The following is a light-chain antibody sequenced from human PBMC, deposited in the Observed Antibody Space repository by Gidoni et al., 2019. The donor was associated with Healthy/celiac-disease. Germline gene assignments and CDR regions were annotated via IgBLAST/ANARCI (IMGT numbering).Light chain of an antibody. Sequence: QSVLTQPPSLSAAPDQRVTISCTGSSSNIGAGYDVHWYQQLPGTAPKLLIYGNRNRPSGVPDRFSGSKSGTADSLAITGLQAEDEADYYCQSYDSSLSGSVVFGGGTKLTVL. J-gene: IGLJ2*01. CDR3: QSYDSSLSGSVV. V-gene: IGLV1-40*01. CDR2: GNR. CDR1: SSNIGAGYD.